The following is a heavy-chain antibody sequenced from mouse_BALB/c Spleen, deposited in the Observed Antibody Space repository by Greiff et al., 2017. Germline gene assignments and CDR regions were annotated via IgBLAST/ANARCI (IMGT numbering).Heavy chain of an antibody. V-gene: IGHV1-4*01. CDR2: INPSSGYT. D-gene: IGHD1-1*01. CDR3: ARDSLRPKAMDD. J-gene: IGHJ4*01. Sequence: QVQLKQSGAELARPGASVKMSCKASGYTFTSYTMHWVKQRPGQGLEWIGYINPSSGYTNYNQKFKDKATLTADKSSSTAYMQLSSLTSEDSAVYYCARDSLRPKAMDDWGEGTSVTVSS. CDR1: GYTFTSYT.